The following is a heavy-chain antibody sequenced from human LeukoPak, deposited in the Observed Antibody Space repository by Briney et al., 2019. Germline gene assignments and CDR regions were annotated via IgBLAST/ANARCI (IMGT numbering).Heavy chain of an antibody. CDR1: GFTFSSYA. D-gene: IGHD6-13*01. Sequence: GGSLRLSCAASGFTFSSYAMSWVRQAPGKGLEWVSAISGSGGSTYYADSVKGRFTISRDNSKNTLYLQMNSLRAEDTAVYYCAKVGIAAAHSYYYYYMDVWGKGTTVTISS. V-gene: IGHV3-23*01. CDR3: AKVGIAAAHSYYYYYMDV. J-gene: IGHJ6*03. CDR2: ISGSGGST.